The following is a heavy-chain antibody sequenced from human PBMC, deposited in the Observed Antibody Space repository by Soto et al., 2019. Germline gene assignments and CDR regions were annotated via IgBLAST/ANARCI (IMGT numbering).Heavy chain of an antibody. J-gene: IGHJ5*02. CDR1: GGTFSSYA. D-gene: IGHD2-15*01. CDR3: ARGYCSGGSCYSGVGWFDP. Sequence: GASVKVSCKASGGTFSSYAISWVRQAPGQGLEWMGGIIPIFGTANYAQKFQGRVTITADESTSTAYMELSSLRSEDTAVYYCARGYCSGGSCYSGVGWFDPWGQGTLVTVSS. V-gene: IGHV1-69*13. CDR2: IIPIFGTA.